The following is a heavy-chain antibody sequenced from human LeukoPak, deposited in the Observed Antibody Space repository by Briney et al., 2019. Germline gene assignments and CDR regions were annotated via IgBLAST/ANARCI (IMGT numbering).Heavy chain of an antibody. CDR1: GVSLSGYF. D-gene: IGHD5-24*01. V-gene: IGHV4-34*01. CDR2: INYSGSI. Sequence: SETLSLTCGLDGVSLSGYFWAWIRESPGKGLEWIGEINYSGSITYSNPSLQSRVTISVDTSKNHFSLRLSSVTAADTAVYYCTRSALTGMRQYARKNDYYYGMEFWGQGATVIVSS. J-gene: IGHJ6*02. CDR3: TRSALTGMRQYARKNDYYYGMEF.